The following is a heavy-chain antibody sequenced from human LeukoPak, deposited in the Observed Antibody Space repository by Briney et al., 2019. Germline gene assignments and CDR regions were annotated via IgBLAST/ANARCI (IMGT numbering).Heavy chain of an antibody. J-gene: IGHJ6*02. Sequence: ASVKVSCKASGYTFTGYYMHWVRQAPGQGLEWMGWINPNSGGTNYAQKFQGRVTMTRDTSISTAYMELSRLRSDDTAVYYCAREKWELLGREDYYYAMDAWGQGTTVTVSS. CDR3: AREKWELLGREDYYYAMDA. V-gene: IGHV1-2*02. CDR1: GYTFTGYY. D-gene: IGHD1-26*01. CDR2: INPNSGGT.